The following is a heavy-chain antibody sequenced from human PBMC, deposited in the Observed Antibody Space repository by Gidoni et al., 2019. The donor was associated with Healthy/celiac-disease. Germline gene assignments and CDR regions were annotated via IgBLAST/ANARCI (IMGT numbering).Heavy chain of an antibody. CDR2: IKQDGSEK. Sequence: EVQLVESGGGLVQTGGSLRLSCAASGFTFSSYWMSWVRKATGKGLEWGANIKQDGSEKYYVDSVKGRFTISRDDAKNSLYLEMNSLRAEDTAVYYCARVGEASGDFDYWGQGTLVTVSS. D-gene: IGHD3-10*01. CDR3: ARVGEASGDFDY. J-gene: IGHJ4*02. V-gene: IGHV3-7*01. CDR1: GFTFSSYW.